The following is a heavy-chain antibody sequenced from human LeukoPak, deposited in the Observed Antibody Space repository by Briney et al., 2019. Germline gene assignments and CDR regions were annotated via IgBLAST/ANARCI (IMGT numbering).Heavy chain of an antibody. D-gene: IGHD3-10*02. V-gene: IGHV3-48*03. Sequence: GGSLRLSCAASGFTFSSYEMNWVRQAPGKGLEWVSYISSSGSTIYYADSVKGRFTISRDNAKNSLYLQMNSLRAEGTAVYYCAELGITMIGGVWGKGTTVTVSS. CDR2: ISSSGSTI. CDR1: GFTFSSYE. CDR3: AELGITMIGGV. J-gene: IGHJ6*04.